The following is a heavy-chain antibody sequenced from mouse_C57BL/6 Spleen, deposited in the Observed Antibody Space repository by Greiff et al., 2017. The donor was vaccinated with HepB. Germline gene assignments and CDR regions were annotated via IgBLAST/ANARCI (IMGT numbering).Heavy chain of an antibody. V-gene: IGHV1-77*01. CDR2: IGPGRGST. Sequence: VQLQQSGAELVKPGASVKISCKASGYTFTDYYINWVKQRPGQGLEWIGKIGPGRGSTYYNEKFKGKATLTADKSSSTAYMQLSSLTSEDAAVYFWERLIAYYYGTFDYWGQGTTLTVSS. CDR1: GYTFTDYY. CDR3: ERLIAYYYGTFDY. J-gene: IGHJ2*01. D-gene: IGHD1-1*01.